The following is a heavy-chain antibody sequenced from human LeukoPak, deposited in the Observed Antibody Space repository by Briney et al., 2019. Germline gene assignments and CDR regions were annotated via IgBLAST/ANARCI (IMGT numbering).Heavy chain of an antibody. CDR3: ARDYGDYVSWFDP. CDR1: GYTLSRYY. Sequence: SVKVACKASGYTLSRYYMHWVRQAPGQGLEWMGWINCNSGCTDYAQKFQGRVTMTRDAAVSTAYMELSSLTSDDTAVYYCARDYGDYVSWFDPWGQGPLVTVSS. CDR2: INCNSGCT. J-gene: IGHJ5*02. V-gene: IGHV1-2*02. D-gene: IGHD4-17*01.